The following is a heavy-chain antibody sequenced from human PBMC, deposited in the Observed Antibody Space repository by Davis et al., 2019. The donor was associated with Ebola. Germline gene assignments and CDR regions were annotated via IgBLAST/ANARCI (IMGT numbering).Heavy chain of an antibody. V-gene: IGHV1-3*01. D-gene: IGHD2-2*01. J-gene: IGHJ3*02. CDR1: GYTFTNYD. CDR3: ARDAFSSDALDM. Sequence: AASVKVSCKASGYTFTNYDIHWVRQAPGQRLEWMGWINAGNGNTKYSQKFQGRVTITRGTSASTAYMELSSLRSEDTAVYYCARDAFSSDALDMWGRGTIVTVSS. CDR2: INAGNGNT.